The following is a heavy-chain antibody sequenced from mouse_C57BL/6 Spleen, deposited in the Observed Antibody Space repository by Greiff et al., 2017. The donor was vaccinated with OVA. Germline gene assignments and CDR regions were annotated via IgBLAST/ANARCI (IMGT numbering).Heavy chain of an antibody. V-gene: IGHV5-2*01. Sequence: EVKLMESGGGLVQPGESLKLSCESNEYEFPSHDMSWVRKTPEKRLELVAAINSDGGSTYYPATLERRVIISRDNTKKTLYLQMSSLRSEDTALYYCERQNWDGGFAYWGQGTLVTVSA. CDR1: EYEFPSHD. D-gene: IGHD4-1*01. CDR2: INSDGGST. J-gene: IGHJ3*01. CDR3: ERQNWDGGFAY.